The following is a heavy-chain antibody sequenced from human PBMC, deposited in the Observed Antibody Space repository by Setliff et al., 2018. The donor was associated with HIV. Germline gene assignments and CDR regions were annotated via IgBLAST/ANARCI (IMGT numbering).Heavy chain of an antibody. CDR1: GGSFSAYH. CDR3: ARGRDYTGSWFRPFYLDF. J-gene: IGHJ4*01. Sequence: SETLSLTCAVYGGSFSAYHWSWIRQTPGKWLEWLGEINHSGSTAYNLALESRVSMSIDTSKNQFSLKLTSVTAADKAICYCARGRDYTGSWFRPFYLDFWGHGNLGTVSS. CDR2: INHSGST. D-gene: IGHD3-3*01. V-gene: IGHV4-34*01.